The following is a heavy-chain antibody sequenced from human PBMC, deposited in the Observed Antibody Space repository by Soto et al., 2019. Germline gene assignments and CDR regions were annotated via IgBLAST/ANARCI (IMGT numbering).Heavy chain of an antibody. D-gene: IGHD3-10*01. CDR2: IIPLFGTT. Sequence: QVQVVQSGVEVRRPGYSVKVSCKASGDTFKNCVISWVRQAPGQGLEWMGGIIPLFGTTDFAQRFQGRLTITTEESTTTSYLELSRLRSEDTATYYCAADLIFGKVYVAWGQGTAVIVSS. CDR3: AADLIFGKVYVA. CDR1: GDTFKNCV. V-gene: IGHV1-69*01. J-gene: IGHJ6*02.